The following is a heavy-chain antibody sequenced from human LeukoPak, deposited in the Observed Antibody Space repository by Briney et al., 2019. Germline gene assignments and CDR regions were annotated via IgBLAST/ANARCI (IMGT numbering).Heavy chain of an antibody. CDR2: IKQAGSEK. CDR3: ARARGFFDY. J-gene: IGHJ4*02. Sequence: GGSLRLSCAASGFTVSSYWMSWVRQAPGKGLEWGANIKQAGSEKYYVDSVKGRFTISRDNAENSLYLQMNSLRAEDTAVYYCARARGFFDYWGQGTLVTVTS. D-gene: IGHD3-10*01. CDR1: GFTVSSYW. V-gene: IGHV3-7*01.